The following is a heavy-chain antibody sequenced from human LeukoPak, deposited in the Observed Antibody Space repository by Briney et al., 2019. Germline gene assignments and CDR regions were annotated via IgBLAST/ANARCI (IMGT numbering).Heavy chain of an antibody. Sequence: ASLKVSCKASGGTFSSYAISWVRQAPGQGLEWMGWISAYNGNTNYAQKLQGRVTMTTDTSTSTAYMELSSLTSEDTAVYYCARRYCTNGVCYDDRGAFDIWGQGTLVTVSS. CDR3: ARRYCTNGVCYDDRGAFDI. D-gene: IGHD2-8*01. CDR1: GGTFSSYA. V-gene: IGHV1-18*01. CDR2: ISAYNGNT. J-gene: IGHJ3*02.